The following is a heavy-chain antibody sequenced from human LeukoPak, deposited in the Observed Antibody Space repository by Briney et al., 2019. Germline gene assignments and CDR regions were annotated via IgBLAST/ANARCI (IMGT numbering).Heavy chain of an antibody. V-gene: IGHV4-4*02. CDR3: ARDRGTSAYFGMDV. CDR1: GGSIRNGYW. D-gene: IGHD2-2*01. J-gene: IGHJ6*02. Sequence: PSGTLSLTCVVSGGSIRNGYWWSWVRQPPGKGLEWIGEIYNDGTTNYNPSLKSRVTISVDTSKNQFSLKPSSVTAADTAVYYCARDRGTSAYFGMDVWGQGTTVTVSS. CDR2: IYNDGTT.